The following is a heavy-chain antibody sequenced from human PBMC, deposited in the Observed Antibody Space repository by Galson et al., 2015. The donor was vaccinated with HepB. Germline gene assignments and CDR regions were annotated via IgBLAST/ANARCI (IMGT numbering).Heavy chain of an antibody. V-gene: IGHV3-30*18. CDR2: ISYDGSNK. CDR3: AKDIVVVTAMADYYYGMDV. D-gene: IGHD2-21*02. CDR1: GFTFSSYG. J-gene: IGHJ6*02. Sequence: SLRLSCAASGFTFSSYGMHWVRQAPGKGLEWVAVISYDGSNKYYADSVKGRFTISRDNSKNTLYLQMNSLRAEDTAVYYCAKDIVVVTAMADYYYGMDVWGQGTTVTVSS.